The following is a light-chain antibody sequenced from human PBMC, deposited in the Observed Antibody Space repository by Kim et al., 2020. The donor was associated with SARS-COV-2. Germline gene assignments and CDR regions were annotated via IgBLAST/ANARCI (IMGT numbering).Light chain of an antibody. CDR3: QVWDSSSDHRV. CDR2: YDS. J-gene: IGLJ3*02. Sequence: PGKTARVTGEGNNIGSKNVHWYQQRPGQAPVLVMRYDSDRPSGIPERFSGSNSWNTATLSINRVEAGDEADYYCQVWDSSSDHRVFGGGTKLTVL. V-gene: IGLV3-21*01. CDR1: NIGSKN.